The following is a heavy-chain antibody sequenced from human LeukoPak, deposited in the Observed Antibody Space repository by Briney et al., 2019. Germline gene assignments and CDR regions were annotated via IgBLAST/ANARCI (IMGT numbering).Heavy chain of an antibody. CDR1: GFTVSSNY. D-gene: IGHD3-22*01. Sequence: GGSLRLSCAASGFTVSSNYMSWVRQAPGKGLEWVSTISGSGGITDYADSVKGRFTISRDNSKNTLYLQMNSLRAEDTAVYYCAKTHDSSGYYYKFDYWGQGTLVTVSS. J-gene: IGHJ4*02. CDR3: AKTHDSSGYYYKFDY. CDR2: ISGSGGIT. V-gene: IGHV3-23*01.